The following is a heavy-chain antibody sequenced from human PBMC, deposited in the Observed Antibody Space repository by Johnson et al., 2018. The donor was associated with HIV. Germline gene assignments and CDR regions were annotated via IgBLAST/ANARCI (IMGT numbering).Heavy chain of an antibody. CDR1: GFTFSNYG. Sequence: QVQLVESGGGLVQPGGSLRLSCAASGFTFSNYGMHWVRQAPGKGLDWVAFIRYDGSNKYYADSVKGRFTISRDNSKNTLYLQMNNLRAEDTAVYYCAREGQRLLWFGDRRSDAFDIWGQGTMVTVSS. CDR3: AREGQRLLWFGDRRSDAFDI. V-gene: IGHV3-30*02. J-gene: IGHJ3*02. D-gene: IGHD3-10*01. CDR2: IRYDGSNK.